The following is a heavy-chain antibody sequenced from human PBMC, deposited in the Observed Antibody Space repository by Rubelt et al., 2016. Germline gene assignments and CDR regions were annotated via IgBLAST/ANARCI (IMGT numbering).Heavy chain of an antibody. Sequence: VQLVESGGDLVQPGGSLRLSCAASGFTFTDYYMSWIRQAPGKGLEWVAYITRDGSTTNYADSVKGRFTISRDNGKSSLYLQMNSVRADDTAVYYCAREAYRQLNYWGQGTLVTVSS. V-gene: IGHV3-11*01. D-gene: IGHD6-6*01. J-gene: IGHJ4*02. CDR2: ITRDGSTT. CDR1: GFTFTDYY. CDR3: AREAYRQLNY.